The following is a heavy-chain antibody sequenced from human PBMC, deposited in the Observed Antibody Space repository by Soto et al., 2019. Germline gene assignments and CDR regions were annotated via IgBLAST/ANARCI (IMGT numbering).Heavy chain of an antibody. J-gene: IGHJ4*02. CDR3: ARLLPYMIAAAAG. Sequence: SETLSLTCAVYGGSFSGYYWSWIRQPPGKGLEWIGEINHSGSTNYNPSLKSRITISVDTSKNQFSLKLSSVTAADTAFYYCARLLPYMIAAAAGWGQGTLVTVSS. CDR2: INHSGST. V-gene: IGHV4-34*01. D-gene: IGHD6-13*01. CDR1: GGSFSGYY.